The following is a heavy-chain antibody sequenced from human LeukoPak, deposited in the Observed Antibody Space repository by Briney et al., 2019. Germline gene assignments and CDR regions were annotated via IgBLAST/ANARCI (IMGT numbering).Heavy chain of an antibody. CDR2: ITAYNGNT. CDR1: GYTFPSFG. CDR3: ARDGNDFWSGPPDY. Sequence: ASVKVSCKTSGYTFPSFGITWIRQVPGQGLEWMGWITAYNGNTNYAQKLQGRVTMTTDTSTSTAYMELRSLRSDDTAVYYCARDGNDFWSGPPDYWGQGTLVTVSS. D-gene: IGHD3-3*01. V-gene: IGHV1-18*01. J-gene: IGHJ4*02.